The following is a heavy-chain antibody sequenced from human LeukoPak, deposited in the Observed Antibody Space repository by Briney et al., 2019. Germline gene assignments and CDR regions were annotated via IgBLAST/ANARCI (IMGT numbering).Heavy chain of an antibody. CDR2: ISYDGSNK. Sequence: GGSLRLSCAASGFTFSSYGMHWVRQAPGKGLEWVAVISYDGSNKYYADSVKGRFTISRDNSKNTLYLQMNSLRAEDTAVYHCANVGATYYFDYWGQGTLVTVSS. J-gene: IGHJ4*02. D-gene: IGHD1-26*01. CDR1: GFTFSSYG. CDR3: ANVGATYYFDY. V-gene: IGHV3-30*18.